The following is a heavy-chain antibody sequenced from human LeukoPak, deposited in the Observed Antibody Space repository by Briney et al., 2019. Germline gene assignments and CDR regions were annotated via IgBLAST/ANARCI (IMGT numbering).Heavy chain of an antibody. V-gene: IGHV4-59*01. CDR1: GGSISSYY. Sequence: SETLSLTCAVSGGSISSYYWSWIRQPPGKGLEWIGYIYYSGSTNYNPSLKSRVTISVDTSKNQFSLKLSSVTAADTAVYYCARARYCSSTSCDAFDIWGQGTMVTVSS. D-gene: IGHD2-2*01. J-gene: IGHJ3*02. CDR3: ARARYCSSTSCDAFDI. CDR2: IYYSGST.